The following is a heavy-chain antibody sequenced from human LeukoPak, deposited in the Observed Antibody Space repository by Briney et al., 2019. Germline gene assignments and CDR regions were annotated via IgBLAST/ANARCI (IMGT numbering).Heavy chain of an antibody. CDR1: GLTFSSYG. Sequence: GGSLRLSCAASGLTFSSYGMHWVRRAPGKGLEWVAVIWYDGSIKYYADSVKGRFTISRDNSKNTLYLQMNSLSVEDTAVYYCARVPGYSSGWSYFDYWGQGTLVTVSS. V-gene: IGHV3-33*01. CDR2: IWYDGSIK. J-gene: IGHJ4*02. CDR3: ARVPGYSSGWSYFDY. D-gene: IGHD6-19*01.